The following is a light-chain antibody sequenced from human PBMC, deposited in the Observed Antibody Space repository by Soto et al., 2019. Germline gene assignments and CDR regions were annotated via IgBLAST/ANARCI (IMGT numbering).Light chain of an antibody. J-gene: IGKJ2*01. CDR2: LGS. Sequence: DIVMTPSPLSLPVTPGEPASISCRSSQSLLHSNGYNYLDWYLQKPGQSPQLLIYLGSNRASGVADRFSGSGSGTDFTLKISRVEAEDVGIYYCMQALQSPRTFGQVTKLEIK. V-gene: IGKV2-28*01. CDR1: QSLLHSNGYNY. CDR3: MQALQSPRT.